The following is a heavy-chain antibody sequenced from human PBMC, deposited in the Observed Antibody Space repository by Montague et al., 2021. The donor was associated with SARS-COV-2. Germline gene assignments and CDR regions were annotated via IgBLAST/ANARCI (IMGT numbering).Heavy chain of an antibody. J-gene: IGHJ4*02. CDR1: GFSISTGYY. Sequence: SDTLSLTCTVSGFSISTGYYWGWIRQPPGKGLEWIGSIYHSGSTYYNPSLKSRVAISVDTSKNQFSLKLSSVTAADTAVYYCASSYDSTGHVGYWGQGTLVTVSS. CDR2: IYHSGST. CDR3: ASSYDSTGHVGY. D-gene: IGHD3-22*01. V-gene: IGHV4-38-2*02.